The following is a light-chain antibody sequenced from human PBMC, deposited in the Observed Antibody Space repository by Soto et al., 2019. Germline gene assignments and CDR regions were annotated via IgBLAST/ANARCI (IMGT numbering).Light chain of an antibody. CDR2: DVS. J-gene: IGLJ1*01. Sequence: QLVLTQPASVSGSPGQSITISCTGTSSDVGGYNYVSWYQQHPGKAPKLMIYDVSNRPSGVSNRFSGSKSGNTASLTISGLQAEDEADYYCSSFTSSSTLYVFGIGTKVTVL. V-gene: IGLV2-14*03. CDR1: SSDVGGYNY. CDR3: SSFTSSSTLYV.